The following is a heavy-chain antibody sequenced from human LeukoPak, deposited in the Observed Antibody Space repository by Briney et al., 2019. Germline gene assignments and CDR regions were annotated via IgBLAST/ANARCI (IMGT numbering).Heavy chain of an antibody. V-gene: IGHV4-59*08. CDR3: ARRLGSSSGWFDP. J-gene: IGHJ5*02. CDR1: GGSISSYY. Sequence: SETLSLTCTVSGGSISSYYCSWIRQPPGQGLERVWYIYYSWSTNYNSSLKSRGTISVDTSKNQFSLKLSSVTAADTAVYYCARRLGSSSGWFDPWGQGTLVTVSS. CDR2: IYYSWST. D-gene: IGHD6-6*01.